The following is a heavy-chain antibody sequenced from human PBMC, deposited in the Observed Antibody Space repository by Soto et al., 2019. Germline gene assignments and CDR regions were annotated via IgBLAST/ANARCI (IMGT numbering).Heavy chain of an antibody. CDR1: GGSISSSNW. CDR3: ARDLDGSGWYFWFDP. J-gene: IGHJ5*02. V-gene: IGHV4-4*02. Sequence: PSETLSLTCAVSGGSISSSNWWSWVRQPPGKGLEWIGEIYHSGSTNYNPSLKSRVTISVDKSKNQFSLKLSSVTAADTAVYYCARDLDGSGWYFWFDPWGQGTLVTVSS. CDR2: IYHSGST. D-gene: IGHD6-19*01.